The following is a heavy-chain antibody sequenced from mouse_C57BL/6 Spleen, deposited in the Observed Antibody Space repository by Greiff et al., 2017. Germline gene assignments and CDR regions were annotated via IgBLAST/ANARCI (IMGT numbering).Heavy chain of an antibody. J-gene: IGHJ4*01. Sequence: EVQLQQSGPELVKPGASVKISCKASGYSFTGYYMNWVKQSPEKSLEWIGEINPSTGGTTYNQKFKAKATLTVDKSSSTAYMQLKSLTSEDSAVYYCARGDWDGNAMDYWGQGTSVTVSS. CDR2: INPSTGGT. D-gene: IGHD4-1*01. CDR3: ARGDWDGNAMDY. V-gene: IGHV1-42*01. CDR1: GYSFTGYY.